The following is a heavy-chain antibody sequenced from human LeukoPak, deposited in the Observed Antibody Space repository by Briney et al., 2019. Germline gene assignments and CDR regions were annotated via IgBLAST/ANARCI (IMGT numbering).Heavy chain of an antibody. CDR1: GYTLTELS. V-gene: IGHV1-24*01. J-gene: IGHJ6*03. CDR3: ARVPAYCSGGSCYYYYYYMDV. D-gene: IGHD2-15*01. Sequence: ASVKVSCKVSGYTLTELSMHWVRQAPGKGLEWMGGFDPEDGETIYAQKFQGRVTMTEDTSTDTAYMELSSLRSDDTAVYYCARVPAYCSGGSCYYYYYYMDVWGKGTTVTVSS. CDR2: FDPEDGET.